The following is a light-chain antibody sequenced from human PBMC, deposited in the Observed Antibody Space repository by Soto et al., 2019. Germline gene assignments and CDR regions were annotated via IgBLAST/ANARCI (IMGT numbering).Light chain of an antibody. V-gene: IGLV1-40*01. J-gene: IGLJ2*01. CDR1: RSNVGAGYD. Sequence: QSLLTQAPSVSGAPGQRVTISCSGSRSNVGAGYDVHWYQQLPGTAPKLLIYANSNRPSGVPDRFSGSKSGTSASLAIAGLQAEDEADYYCQSFDSLSGSVIFGGGTKLTVL. CDR3: QSFDSLSGSVI. CDR2: ANS.